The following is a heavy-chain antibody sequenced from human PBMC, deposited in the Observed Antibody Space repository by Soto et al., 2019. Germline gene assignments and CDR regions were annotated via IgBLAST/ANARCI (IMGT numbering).Heavy chain of an antibody. J-gene: IGHJ4*02. CDR2: IWYDGSNK. CDR1: GFTFSSYG. V-gene: IGHV3-33*01. D-gene: IGHD3-9*01. CDR3: ARDRGDYDILTGYYHPCDY. Sequence: QVQLVESGGGVVQAGRSLRLSCAASGFTFSSYGMHWVRQAPGKGLEWVAVIWYDGSNKYYADSVKGRFTISRDNSKNTLYLQMNSLRAEDTAVYYCARDRGDYDILTGYYHPCDYWGQGTLVTVSS.